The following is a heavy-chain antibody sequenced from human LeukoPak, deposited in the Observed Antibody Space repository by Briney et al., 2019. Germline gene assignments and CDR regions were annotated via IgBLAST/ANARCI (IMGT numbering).Heavy chain of an antibody. Sequence: SETLSLTCTVSGGSISSYYWSWIRQPPGKGLEWIGYIYYSGSTNYNPSLKSRVTISVDTSKNQFSLKLSSVTAADTAVYYCARGVIVGATRGYFDYWGQGTLVTVSS. V-gene: IGHV4-59*01. CDR3: ARGVIVGATRGYFDY. CDR1: GGSISSYY. D-gene: IGHD1-26*01. J-gene: IGHJ4*02. CDR2: IYYSGST.